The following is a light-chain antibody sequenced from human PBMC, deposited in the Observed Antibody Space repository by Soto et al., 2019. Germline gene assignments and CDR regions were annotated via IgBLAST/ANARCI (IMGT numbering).Light chain of an antibody. CDR2: EGN. V-gene: IGLV6-57*04. J-gene: IGLJ2*01. Sequence: NFMLTQPHSVSESPGKTVTISCTRSSGSLASNYVQWYQQRPGSVPTTVIYEGNQRPSGVPDRFSGSTDGASNSASLTISGLQTEDEADYYCQSYDSSTVVFGGGTKLTVL. CDR1: SGSLASNY. CDR3: QSYDSSTVV.